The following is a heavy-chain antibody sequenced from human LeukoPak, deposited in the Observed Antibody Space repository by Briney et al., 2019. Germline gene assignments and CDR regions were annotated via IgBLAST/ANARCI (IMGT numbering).Heavy chain of an antibody. CDR1: GYTFTSYD. J-gene: IGHJ6*02. V-gene: IGHV1-8*01. CDR3: ATPFNYYYYGMDV. CDR2: MNPNSGNT. Sequence: VASVKVFCKASGYTFTSYDIKWVRQATGQGLEWMGWMNPNSGNTGYAQKFQGRVTMTRNTSISTAYMELSSLRSEDTAVYYCATPFNYYYYGMDVWGQGTTVTVSS.